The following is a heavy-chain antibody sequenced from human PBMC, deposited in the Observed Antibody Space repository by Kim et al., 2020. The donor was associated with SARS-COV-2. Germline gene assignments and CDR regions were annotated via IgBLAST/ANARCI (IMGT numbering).Heavy chain of an antibody. J-gene: IGHJ4*02. CDR3: AKGAYCGGDCYYFDY. V-gene: IGHV3-23*01. Sequence: AVQGRFPISRENSTNTRYLQLNSLRAGDTAVYYCAKGAYCGGDCYYFDYWGQGTLVTVSS. D-gene: IGHD2-21*02.